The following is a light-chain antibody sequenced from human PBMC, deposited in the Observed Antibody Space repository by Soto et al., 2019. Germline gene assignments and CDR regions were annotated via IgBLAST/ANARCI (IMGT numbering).Light chain of an antibody. Sequence: DIQMTQSPSSVSVSVGDRVTITCRASLDINRWLAWYQVRPGKPPKLLIAGAFVLQSGVRSRFSGSGYGTDFTLTIDNLQPEDFATYYCQQADSYPITFGQGTRLET. CDR2: GAF. CDR3: QQADSYPIT. V-gene: IGKV1-12*01. J-gene: IGKJ5*01. CDR1: LDINRW.